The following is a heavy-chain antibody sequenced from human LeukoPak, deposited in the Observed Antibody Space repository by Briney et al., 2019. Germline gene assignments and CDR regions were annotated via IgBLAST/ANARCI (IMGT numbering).Heavy chain of an antibody. CDR1: GFTFNSYE. J-gene: IGHJ4*02. D-gene: IGHD6-13*01. V-gene: IGHV3-48*03. Sequence: GGSLRLSCAASGFTFNSYEVNWVRQAPGKGPEWVSYISGSGSNIYYADSVKGRFTISRDNTKSSLYLQMNSLRAEDTAVYYCARGSYRAAAGSHFDLWGQGTLVTVSS. CDR2: ISGSGSNI. CDR3: ARGSYRAAAGSHFDL.